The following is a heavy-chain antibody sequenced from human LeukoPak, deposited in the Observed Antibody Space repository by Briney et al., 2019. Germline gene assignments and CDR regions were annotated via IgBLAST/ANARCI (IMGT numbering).Heavy chain of an antibody. J-gene: IGHJ4*02. Sequence: HVASVKVSCKASGGTFSSYAISWVRQAPGQGLEWMGRIIPILGIANYAQKFQGRVTITADKSTSTAYMELSSLRSEDTAVYYCARDRWDSSGSFDYWGQGTLVTVSS. CDR2: IIPILGIA. V-gene: IGHV1-69*04. CDR1: GGTFSSYA. D-gene: IGHD3-10*01. CDR3: ARDRWDSSGSFDY.